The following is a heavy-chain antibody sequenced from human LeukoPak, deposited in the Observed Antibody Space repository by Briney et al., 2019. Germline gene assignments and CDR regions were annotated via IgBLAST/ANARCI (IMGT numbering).Heavy chain of an antibody. D-gene: IGHD6-13*01. CDR2: IKQDGSEK. J-gene: IGHJ4*02. V-gene: IGHV3-7*03. CDR1: GFTFSSYW. CDR3: ARVGSGSWYYFDY. Sequence: GGSLRLSCAASGFTFSSYWMSWVRQAPGKGLEWVANIKQDGSEKYYVDSVKGRFTISRDNAKNSLYLQMNSLRAEDTAVYYCARVGSGSWYYFDYWGQGTLVTVSS.